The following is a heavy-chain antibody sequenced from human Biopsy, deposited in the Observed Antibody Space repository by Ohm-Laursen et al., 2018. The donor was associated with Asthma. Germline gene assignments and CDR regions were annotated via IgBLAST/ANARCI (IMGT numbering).Heavy chain of an antibody. Sequence: GSSVKGSCKVSGDSFSNYAISWGRQAPGQGLEWRGGLIPVLGTPDHAQMFEGRVTITADESTSTAYMELSSLSSEDTAVYYCARGYSGSDRIVYYYSGLEVWGQGTTVTVSS. J-gene: IGHJ6*02. V-gene: IGHV1-69*01. CDR2: LIPVLGTP. CDR1: GDSFSNYA. CDR3: ARGYSGSDRIVYYYSGLEV. D-gene: IGHD5-12*01.